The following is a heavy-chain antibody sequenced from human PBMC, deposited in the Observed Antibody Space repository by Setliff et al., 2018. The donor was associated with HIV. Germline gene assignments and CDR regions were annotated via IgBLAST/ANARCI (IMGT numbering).Heavy chain of an antibody. D-gene: IGHD3-10*01. J-gene: IGHJ3*01. Sequence: ASVKVSCKASGYTFTSYGISWVRQAPGQGLEWMGWINAYNGNTNFAQKLQGRVTMTSDTSTSTAYWELRSLSSDDTAVYYCARDNEAICWFGDRPDHILLFWGQGTMVTVAS. CDR2: INAYNGNT. V-gene: IGHV1-18*01. CDR3: ARDNEAICWFGDRPDHILLF. CDR1: GYTFTSYG.